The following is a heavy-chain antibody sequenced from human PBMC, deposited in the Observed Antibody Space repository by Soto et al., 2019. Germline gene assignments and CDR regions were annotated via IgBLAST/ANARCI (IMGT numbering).Heavy chain of an antibody. CDR2: IYHSGST. J-gene: IGHJ6*02. Sequence: SETLSLTCAVSGGSISSGGYSWSWIRQPPGKGLEWIGYIYHSGSTYYNPSLKSRVTISVDRSKNQFSLKLSSVTAADTAVYYCARTYSNSDYYYYSMDVWGQGTTVTVSS. D-gene: IGHD4-4*01. CDR3: ARTYSNSDYYYYSMDV. CDR1: GGSISSGGYS. V-gene: IGHV4-30-2*01.